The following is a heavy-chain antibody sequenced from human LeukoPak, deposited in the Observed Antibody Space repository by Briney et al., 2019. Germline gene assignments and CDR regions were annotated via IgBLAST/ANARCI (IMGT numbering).Heavy chain of an antibody. CDR2: ISDSEDRT. V-gene: IGHV3-64*02. CDR3: ARGREGAKTRYFDL. D-gene: IGHD1-26*01. Sequence: PGGSLRLSCAASGFTFSSHAMHRVRQAPGKGLECVSTISDSEDRTYYAESVKGRFSVSRDNSKNTLYLQMDSLRPEDVAVYYCARGREGAKTRYFDLWGRGTLVAVSS. J-gene: IGHJ2*01. CDR1: GFTFSSHA.